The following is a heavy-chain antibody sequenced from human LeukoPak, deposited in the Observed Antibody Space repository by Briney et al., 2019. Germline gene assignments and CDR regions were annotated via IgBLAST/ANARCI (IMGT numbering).Heavy chain of an antibody. CDR2: ISSSGSTI. D-gene: IGHD3-22*01. Sequence: GGSLRLSCAASGFAFSSYEMSWVRQAPGKGLEWVSHISSSGSTIYYADSVKGRFTISRDNAKNSLYLQMNSLRAEDTAVYFCARERFYDNSGFDYWGQGTLVTVSS. CDR1: GFAFSSYE. V-gene: IGHV3-48*03. J-gene: IGHJ4*02. CDR3: ARERFYDNSGFDY.